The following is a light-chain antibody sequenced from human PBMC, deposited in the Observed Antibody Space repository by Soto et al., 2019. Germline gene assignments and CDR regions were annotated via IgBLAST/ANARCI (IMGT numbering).Light chain of an antibody. CDR1: QSVSSSF. J-gene: IGKJ5*01. Sequence: ENLLTQAPGTLSFSPGGRATLSCRASQSVSSSFLSWYQQKRGQAPRLLMFGASSRATGIPDRFSGSGSGTDFTLTIYRLEPEDFAVYYCQQSGYSPITFGQGTRLEIK. V-gene: IGKV3-20*01. CDR2: GAS. CDR3: QQSGYSPIT.